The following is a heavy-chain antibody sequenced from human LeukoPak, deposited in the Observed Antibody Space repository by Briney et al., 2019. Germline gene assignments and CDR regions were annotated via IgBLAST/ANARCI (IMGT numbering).Heavy chain of an antibody. CDR1: GFTFDDYA. J-gene: IGHJ6*02. Sequence: QPGGSLRLSCAASGFTFDDYAMHWVRQAPGKGLEWVSGISWNSGSIGYADSVKGRLTISRDNAKNSLYLQMNSLRAEDTALYYCAKDQDIVDYYGMDVWGQGTTVTVSS. V-gene: IGHV3-9*01. CDR2: ISWNSGSI. D-gene: IGHD2-15*01. CDR3: AKDQDIVDYYGMDV.